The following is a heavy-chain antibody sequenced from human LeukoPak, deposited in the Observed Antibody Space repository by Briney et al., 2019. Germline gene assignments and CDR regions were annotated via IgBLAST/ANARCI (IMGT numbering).Heavy chain of an antibody. V-gene: IGHV1-2*02. CDR1: GYTFTGYY. Sequence: ASVKVSCKASGYTFTGYYMHWVRQAPGQGLEWMGWINPNSGGTNYAQKFRGRVTMSRDTSITTAFMELSSLRSDDTAVYYCAAAPHNYDKPGPPPFKFWGQGTLVTVSS. CDR3: AAAPHNYDKPGPPPFKF. D-gene: IGHD3-16*01. CDR2: INPNSGGT. J-gene: IGHJ4*02.